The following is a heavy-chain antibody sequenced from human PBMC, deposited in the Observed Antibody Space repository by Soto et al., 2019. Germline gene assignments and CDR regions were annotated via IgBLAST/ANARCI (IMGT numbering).Heavy chain of an antibody. CDR2: INHSGST. D-gene: IGHD3-10*01. Sequence: PSETLSLTCAVYGGSFSGYYWSWIRQPPGKGLEWFGEINHSGSTNYNPSLKSRVTISVDTSKNQFSLKLSSVTAADTAVYYCARGSWDYGSGSYGYYYYYMDVWGKGTTVTVSS. J-gene: IGHJ6*03. V-gene: IGHV4-34*01. CDR1: GGSFSGYY. CDR3: ARGSWDYGSGSYGYYYYYMDV.